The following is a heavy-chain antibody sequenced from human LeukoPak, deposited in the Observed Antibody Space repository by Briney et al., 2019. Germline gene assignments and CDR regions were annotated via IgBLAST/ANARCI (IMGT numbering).Heavy chain of an antibody. CDR1: GFPFSSYP. V-gene: IGHV3-30*09. J-gene: IGHJ4*02. CDR2: ISYDGTNK. D-gene: IGHD6-19*01. CDR3: ARDRLLITVAGTVDQ. Sequence: GGSLRLSCAASGFPFSSYPMHWVRQAPSKGLEWVAVISYDGTNKWYADSVQGRFAISRDNSKNTLYLQMNSLRPEDTAVYYCARDRLLITVAGTVDQWGRGTLVTVSS.